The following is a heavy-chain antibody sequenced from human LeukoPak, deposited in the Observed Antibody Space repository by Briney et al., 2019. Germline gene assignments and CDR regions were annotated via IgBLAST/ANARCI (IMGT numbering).Heavy chain of an antibody. CDR3: ARGYTATYYYYMDV. CDR1: GGSISSYY. CDR2: INHSGST. J-gene: IGHJ6*03. V-gene: IGHV4-34*01. Sequence: SETLSLTCTASGGSISSYYWSWIRQPPGKGLEWIGEINHSGSTNYNPSLKSRVTISVDTSKNQFSLKLSSVTAADTAVYYCARGYTATYYYYMDVWGKGTTVTVSS. D-gene: IGHD5-18*01.